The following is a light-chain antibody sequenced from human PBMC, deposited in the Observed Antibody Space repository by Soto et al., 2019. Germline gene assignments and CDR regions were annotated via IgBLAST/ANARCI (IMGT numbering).Light chain of an antibody. Sequence: QSALTQPPSASGSPGQSVAISCTGTSSDVGGYNYVSWYQQHPGKAPKLMIYEVNKRPSGVPDRFSGSKSGNTASLTVSGLQAEDEADYYCSSYAGSSNVFGTGNKFTVL. CDR1: SSDVGGYNY. CDR3: SSYAGSSNV. CDR2: EVN. J-gene: IGLJ1*01. V-gene: IGLV2-8*01.